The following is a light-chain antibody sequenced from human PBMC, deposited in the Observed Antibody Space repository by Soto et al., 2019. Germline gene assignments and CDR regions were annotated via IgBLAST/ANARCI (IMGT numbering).Light chain of an antibody. Sequence: EIVMTQSPATLSVSPVERANLSFRSSQSVSSNLAWYQQTPGQAPRLLIYGASSRATGIPDRFSGSGSGTDFTLTISRLEPEDFAVYYCQQYNNWPPINCGQGTRREIK. CDR2: GAS. V-gene: IGKV3D-15*01. CDR3: QQYNNWPPIN. CDR1: QSVSSN. J-gene: IGKJ5*01.